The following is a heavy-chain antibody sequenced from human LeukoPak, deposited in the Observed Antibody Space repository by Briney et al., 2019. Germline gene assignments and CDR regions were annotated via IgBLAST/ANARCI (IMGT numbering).Heavy chain of an antibody. D-gene: IGHD1-26*01. CDR3: ARVSSGSYNWVDP. Sequence: GGSLRLSCAASGFTFSSYWMHWVRQAPGKGLVWISRINIDGSTTSYADSVKGRFTISRDNAKNTLYLQMNSLRAEDTAVYYCARVSSGSYNWVDPWGQGTLVTVSS. CDR1: GFTFSSYW. CDR2: INIDGSTT. V-gene: IGHV3-74*01. J-gene: IGHJ5*02.